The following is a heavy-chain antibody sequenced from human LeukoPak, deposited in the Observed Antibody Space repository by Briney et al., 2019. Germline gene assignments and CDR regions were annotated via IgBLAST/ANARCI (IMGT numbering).Heavy chain of an antibody. CDR2: IFYSGSA. CDR1: GDSISSTSYY. V-gene: IGHV4-39*01. Sequence: SETLSLTYIVSGDSISSTSYYWAWIRQPPGKGLEWIGMIFYSGSAYYTPSLRGRVTLSVDTSRNQFSLNLISVTAADTGVYFCARQQSDTSLFDPWGQRTLVTVSS. J-gene: IGHJ5*02. D-gene: IGHD2-21*02. CDR3: ARQQSDTSLFDP.